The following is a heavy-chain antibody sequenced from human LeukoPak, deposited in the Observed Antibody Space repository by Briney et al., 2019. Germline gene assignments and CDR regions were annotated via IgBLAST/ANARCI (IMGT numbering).Heavy chain of an antibody. CDR3: ARGEPGQWITMIVELDY. V-gene: IGHV1-2*02. J-gene: IGHJ4*02. Sequence: ASVKVSCKASGYTSTGYYMHWVRQAPGQGLEWMGWINPNSGGTNYAQKFQGRVTMTRDTSISTAYMELSRLRSDDTAVYYCARGEPGQWITMIVELDYWGQGTLVTVSS. D-gene: IGHD3-22*01. CDR2: INPNSGGT. CDR1: GYTSTGYY.